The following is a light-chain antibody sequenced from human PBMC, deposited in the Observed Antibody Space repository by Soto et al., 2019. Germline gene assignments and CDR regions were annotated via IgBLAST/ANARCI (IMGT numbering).Light chain of an antibody. Sequence: QSALTQPPSASGSPRQSVTISCTGTSSDVGGYNYVSWYQQHPGKAPKLIIYEVNKRPSGVPDRFSGSKSGNTASLTVSGPQAEDEDDYYCSSYAGSNIVFGTGTKLTVL. CDR1: SSDVGGYNY. V-gene: IGLV2-8*01. J-gene: IGLJ1*01. CDR3: SSYAGSNIV. CDR2: EVN.